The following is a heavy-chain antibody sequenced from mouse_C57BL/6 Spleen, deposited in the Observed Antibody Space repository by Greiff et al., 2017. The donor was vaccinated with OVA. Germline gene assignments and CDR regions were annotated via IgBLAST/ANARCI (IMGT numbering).Heavy chain of an antibody. CDR1: EYEFPSHN. Sequence: EVMLVESGGGLVQPGESLKLSCESNEYEFPSHNMSWVRKTPEKRLELVAAINSDGGSTYYPDTMERRFIISRDNTKKTLYLQMSSLRSEDTALYYCAGCSSPWYFDVWGTGTTVTVSS. V-gene: IGHV5-2*01. J-gene: IGHJ1*03. CDR2: INSDGGST. D-gene: IGHD1-1*01. CDR3: AGCSSPWYFDV.